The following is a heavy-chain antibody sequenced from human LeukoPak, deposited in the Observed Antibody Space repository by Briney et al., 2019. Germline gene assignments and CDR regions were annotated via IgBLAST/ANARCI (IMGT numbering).Heavy chain of an antibody. CDR3: VKSGGYGLIDY. CDR2: IYYTGST. V-gene: IGHV4-39*01. CDR1: GASISGSGYY. Sequence: SETLSLTCAVSGASISGSGYYLGWIRQPPGKGLEWIGNIYYTGSTYYNASLQSRVTISIDMSKNQFSLRLSSVTAADTAMYYCVKSGGYGLIDYWGQGTLGTVSS. J-gene: IGHJ4*02. D-gene: IGHD6-19*01.